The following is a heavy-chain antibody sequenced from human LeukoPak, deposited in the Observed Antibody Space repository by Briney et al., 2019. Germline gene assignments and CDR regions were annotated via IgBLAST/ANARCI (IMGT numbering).Heavy chain of an antibody. J-gene: IGHJ4*02. CDR1: GGSIISYY. V-gene: IGHV4-4*07. CDR2: IYTSGST. CDR3: AREGISDGVYYFDC. Sequence: SETLSLTCTVSGGSIISYYWSWIRQPAGKGLEWIGRIYTSGSTNYNPSLKSRVTMSVDTSKNQFSLKLSSLTAADTAVYYCAREGISDGVYYFDCWGQGTLLTVSS. D-gene: IGHD2-21*02.